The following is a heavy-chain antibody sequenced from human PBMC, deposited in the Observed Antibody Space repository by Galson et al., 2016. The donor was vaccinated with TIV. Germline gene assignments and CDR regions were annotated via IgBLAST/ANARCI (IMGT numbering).Heavy chain of an antibody. CDR1: GYNFIDYD. J-gene: IGHJ4*02. Sequence: SVKVSCKASGYNFIDYDMNWVRQAPGQGLEWMGIINPSVGGTSYAQKFQGRVTMTRDTSTNTVSVELSSLTYEDTAVYYCARTQSCGGDGYYFDSWGQGALVTASS. CDR3: ARTQSCGGDGYYFDS. D-gene: IGHD2-21*02. V-gene: IGHV1-46*01. CDR2: INPSVGGT.